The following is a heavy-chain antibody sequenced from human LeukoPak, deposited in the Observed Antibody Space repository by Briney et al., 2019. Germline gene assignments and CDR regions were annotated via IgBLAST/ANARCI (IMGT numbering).Heavy chain of an antibody. Sequence: SETLSLTCTVSGGSLSSYYWSWIRQPPRKGLEWIGYIYYSGSTNYNPSLKSRVTISVDTSKNQFSLKLSSVTAADTAVYYCARLYYDFWSGYYFYWFDPWGQGTLVTVSS. CDR3: ARLYYDFWSGYYFYWFDP. J-gene: IGHJ5*02. D-gene: IGHD3-3*01. CDR1: GGSLSSYY. V-gene: IGHV4-59*01. CDR2: IYYSGST.